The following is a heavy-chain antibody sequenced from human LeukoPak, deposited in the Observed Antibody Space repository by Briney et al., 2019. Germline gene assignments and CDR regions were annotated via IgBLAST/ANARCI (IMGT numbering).Heavy chain of an antibody. Sequence: SETLSLTCSVSGYSISSGYYWSWIRQPPGKGLEWIGEINHSGSTNYNPSLKSRVTISVDTSKNQFSLKLSSVTAADTAVYYCARRGHITVFGVATDPYNWFDPWGQGTLVTVSS. CDR2: INHSGST. V-gene: IGHV4-34*01. J-gene: IGHJ5*02. CDR1: GYSISSGYY. D-gene: IGHD3-3*01. CDR3: ARRGHITVFGVATDPYNWFDP.